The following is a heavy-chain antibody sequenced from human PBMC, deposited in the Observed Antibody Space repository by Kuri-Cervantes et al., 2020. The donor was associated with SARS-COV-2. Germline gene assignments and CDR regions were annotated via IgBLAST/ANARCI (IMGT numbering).Heavy chain of an antibody. CDR1: GFTFSSYG. V-gene: IGHV3-30*02. Sequence: GGFLRLSCAASGFTFSSYGMHWVRQAPGKGLDWVEFIRYDGSNKYYADSVKGRFTISRDNSKNTLYLQMNSLRAEDTAVYYFRAWLGHFDSWGQGTLVTVSS. D-gene: IGHD6-19*01. CDR2: IRYDGSNK. J-gene: IGHJ4*02. CDR3: RAWLGHFDS.